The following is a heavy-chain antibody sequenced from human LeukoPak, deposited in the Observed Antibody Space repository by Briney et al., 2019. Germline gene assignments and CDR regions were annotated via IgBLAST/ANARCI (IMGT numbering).Heavy chain of an antibody. Sequence: PGGSLRLSCAASGFTFSSDAMSWVRQAPGKGLGWVSTINYSGGSTYYADSVKGRFTISRDNSKNTLYLQMNSLRVEDTAVYYCANRPGWRAFDSWGQGTLVTVSS. V-gene: IGHV3-23*01. CDR2: INYSGGST. J-gene: IGHJ4*02. CDR1: GFTFSSDA. CDR3: ANRPGWRAFDS.